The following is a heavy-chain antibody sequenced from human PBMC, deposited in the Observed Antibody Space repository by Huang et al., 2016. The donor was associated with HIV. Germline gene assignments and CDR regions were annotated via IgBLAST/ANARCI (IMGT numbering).Heavy chain of an antibody. CDR3: VKETVQWLVTY. D-gene: IGHD6-19*01. Sequence: QVQVVESGGGVVQPGGSLRLSCAASGFTSSSHGMHWVSQAPGKGLEWVALIQYDGSNKYFADSVKGRFTMSRDNSKNTLYLQMNSLRGEDTAVYYCVKETVQWLVTYWGQGTLVTVSS. CDR1: GFTSSSHG. J-gene: IGHJ4*02. CDR2: IQYDGSNK. V-gene: IGHV3-30*02.